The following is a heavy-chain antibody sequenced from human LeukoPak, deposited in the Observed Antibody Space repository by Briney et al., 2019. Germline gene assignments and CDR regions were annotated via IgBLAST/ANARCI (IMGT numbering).Heavy chain of an antibody. CDR1: GFIFSHYG. Sequence: GKSLRLSCAASGFIFSHYGMHWVRQAPGKGLEWVAVIRSDATNRFYGASVKGRFTISRDNSQNTVFLQMNSLRAEDTAIYYCARDAQRGFDYSNSLEYWGHGTLVTVSS. CDR3: ARDAQRGFDYSNSLEY. CDR2: IRSDATNR. V-gene: IGHV3-33*01. J-gene: IGHJ4*01. D-gene: IGHD4-11*01.